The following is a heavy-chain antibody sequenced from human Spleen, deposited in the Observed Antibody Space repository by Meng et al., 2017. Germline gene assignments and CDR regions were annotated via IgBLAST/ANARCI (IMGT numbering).Heavy chain of an antibody. CDR1: GYTFPDYW. D-gene: IGHD4-17*01. J-gene: IGHJ4*02. Sequence: QGQLVQSGAEVKKPGASVKVSCKASGYTFPDYWLHWVRQATGQGLEWMGWMNPNSGNTGYAQKFQGRVTMTRNTSISTAYMELSSLRSEDTAVYYCAVTTYGYWGQGTLVTVSS. CDR3: AVTTYGY. CDR2: MNPNSGNT. V-gene: IGHV1-8*02.